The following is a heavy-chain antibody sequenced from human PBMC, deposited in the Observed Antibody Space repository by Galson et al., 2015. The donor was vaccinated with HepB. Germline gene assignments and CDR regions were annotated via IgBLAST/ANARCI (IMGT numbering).Heavy chain of an antibody. D-gene: IGHD5-12*01. CDR2: INPNSGGT. J-gene: IGHJ4*02. V-gene: IGHV1-2*02. Sequence: SVKVSCKASGYTFTGYYMHWVRQAPGQGLEWMGWINPNSGGTNYAQKFQGRVTMTRDTSISTAYMELSRLRSDDTAVYYCARALGWLRADREFDYWGQGTLVTVSS. CDR3: ARALGWLRADREFDY. CDR1: GYTFTGYY.